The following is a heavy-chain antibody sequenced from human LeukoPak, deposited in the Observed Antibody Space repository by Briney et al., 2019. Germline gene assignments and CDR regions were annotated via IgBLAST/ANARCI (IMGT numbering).Heavy chain of an antibody. CDR3: ARDRGPRTGFMVREAYDH. Sequence: GGSLRLSCAASGFTFSDYWIHWVRQAPGKELVWVSRINTDGSITNYADSVKGRFSISRDNAKNTLYLQMSSLRAEDTAVYYCARDRGPRTGFMVREAYDHWGQGTLVTVSS. V-gene: IGHV3-74*01. D-gene: IGHD3-10*01. CDR1: GFTFSDYW. CDR2: INTDGSIT. J-gene: IGHJ4*02.